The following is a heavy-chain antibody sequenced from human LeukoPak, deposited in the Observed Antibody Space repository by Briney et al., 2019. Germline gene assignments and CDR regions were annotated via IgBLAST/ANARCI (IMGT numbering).Heavy chain of an antibody. Sequence: GGSLRLSCAASGFTFSNYAMHWVRQAPGKGLEWMAVISYDGGNKYFADSVKGRLTISRDNSKNTLYLQMNSLRAEDTAVYYCAKDIYDFWSGYGYYFDYWGQGTLVTVSS. CDR2: ISYDGGNK. V-gene: IGHV3-30-3*01. J-gene: IGHJ4*02. D-gene: IGHD3-3*01. CDR3: AKDIYDFWSGYGYYFDY. CDR1: GFTFSNYA.